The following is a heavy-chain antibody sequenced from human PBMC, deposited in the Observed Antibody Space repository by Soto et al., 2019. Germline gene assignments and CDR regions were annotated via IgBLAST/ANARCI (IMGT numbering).Heavy chain of an antibody. J-gene: IGHJ4*02. CDR2: IYYSGST. Sequence: PSETLSLTCTVSGGSISSYYWSWIRQPPGKGLEWIGYIYYSGSTNYNPSLKSRVTISVDTSKNQFSLKLSSVTAADTAVYYCAREFGYSYGYRNFDYWGQGTLVTVSS. CDR1: GGSISSYY. CDR3: AREFGYSYGYRNFDY. D-gene: IGHD5-18*01. V-gene: IGHV4-59*01.